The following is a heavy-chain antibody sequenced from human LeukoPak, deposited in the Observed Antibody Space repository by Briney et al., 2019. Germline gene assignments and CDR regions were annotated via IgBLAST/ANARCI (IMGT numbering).Heavy chain of an antibody. J-gene: IGHJ4*02. D-gene: IGHD3-22*01. CDR1: GFTFSSYS. Sequence: GGSLRFSCAASGFTFSSYSMLWVRQAPGNWLECVSYISSSSSTIYYADSVKGRFTISRDNTKNSLYLQMNTLRAEDTAVYYCARDRHKYNYDSGGYPPYWGQGTLVTVSS. CDR3: ARDRHKYNYDSGGYPPY. V-gene: IGHV3-48*01. CDR2: ISSSSSTI.